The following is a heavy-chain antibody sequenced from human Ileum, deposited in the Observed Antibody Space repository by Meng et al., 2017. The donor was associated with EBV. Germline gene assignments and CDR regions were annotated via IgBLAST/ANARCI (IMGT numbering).Heavy chain of an antibody. J-gene: IGHJ4*02. CDR1: GDSIGSDIW. CDR3: GRDQGRELINH. V-gene: IGHV4-4*02. Sequence: VHLQGPVPGFVNPSGLLSSTCTVSGDSIGSDIWWSWVRQPPGKGLEWIGEVYHRGDTNYNPSLKSRVDISVDKSKNQFYLSLFSVTAADTAVYYCGRDQGRELINHWGQGTLVTVSS. CDR2: VYHRGDT. D-gene: IGHD1-7*01.